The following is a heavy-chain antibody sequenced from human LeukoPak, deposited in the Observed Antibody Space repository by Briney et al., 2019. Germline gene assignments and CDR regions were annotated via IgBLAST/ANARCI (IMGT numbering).Heavy chain of an antibody. CDR1: GYTFTDYW. CDR2: IYPGDSDT. D-gene: IGHD2-15*01. Sequence: GESLKISCKGSGYTFTDYWIAWVRQMPGKGLQWMGIIYPGDSDTRYSPSFQGQVTISADKSIRTAYLQWSSLKASDTAMYYCARDFGYHWFDPWGQGTLVTVSS. V-gene: IGHV5-51*01. CDR3: ARDFGYHWFDP. J-gene: IGHJ5*02.